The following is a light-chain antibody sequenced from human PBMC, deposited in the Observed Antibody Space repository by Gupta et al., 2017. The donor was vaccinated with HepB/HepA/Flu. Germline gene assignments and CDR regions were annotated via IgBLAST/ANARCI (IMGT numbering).Light chain of an antibody. CDR3: QQYNSTPRT. V-gene: IGKV4-1*01. CDR1: QSVLYSSNNKNY. J-gene: IGKJ5*01. Sequence: DIVMTQSPDSLAVSLGERATINCRSSQSVLYSSNNKNYLAWYQQKPGQPPKLLIYWASTRESGAPDRFSGSGSVTXFTLTIXSLQAEDVAVYYCQQYNSTPRTFGXGTLLEIK. CDR2: WAS.